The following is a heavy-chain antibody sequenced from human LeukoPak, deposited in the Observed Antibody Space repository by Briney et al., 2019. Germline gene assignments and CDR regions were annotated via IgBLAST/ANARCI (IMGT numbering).Heavy chain of an antibody. CDR2: IVPIFGTA. Sequence: SVKVSCKASGGTFSSYAISWVRQAPGQGLEWMGGIVPIFGTANYAQKFQGRVTITADESTSTAYMELSSLRSEDTAVYYCARDEDTGIVGARFWYFDYWGQGILVTVSS. CDR3: ARDEDTGIVGARFWYFDY. V-gene: IGHV1-69*13. CDR1: GGTFSSYA. J-gene: IGHJ4*02. D-gene: IGHD1-26*01.